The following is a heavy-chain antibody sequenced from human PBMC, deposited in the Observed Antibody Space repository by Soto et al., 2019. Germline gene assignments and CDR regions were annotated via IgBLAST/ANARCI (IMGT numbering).Heavy chain of an antibody. V-gene: IGHV3-15*01. CDR2: IKSKTDGGTT. Sequence: PGGSLRLSCAASGFTFSNAWMSWVRQAPGKGLEWVGRIKSKTDGGTTDYAAPVKGRFTISRDDSKNTLYLQMNSLKTEDTAVYYCTTDPPTTVTQGVSSYGMDVWGQGTTVTVSS. CDR1: GFTFSNAW. J-gene: IGHJ6*02. CDR3: TTDPPTTVTQGVSSYGMDV. D-gene: IGHD4-17*01.